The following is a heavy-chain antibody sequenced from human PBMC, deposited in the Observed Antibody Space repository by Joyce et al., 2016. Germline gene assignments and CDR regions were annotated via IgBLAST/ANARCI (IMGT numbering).Heavy chain of an antibody. D-gene: IGHD2-2*01. J-gene: IGHJ4*02. Sequence: EVQLLESGGGLVQPGGSLRLSCAASGFTFSSYAMSWVRQAPGKGLGWVSGISGSGGSTYYADSVKGRFTVSRDYSKNTLHLQMNSLRAEDTAVYYCAKDQDGVVVPAAMGDDYWGQGTLVTVSS. CDR2: ISGSGGST. CDR3: AKDQDGVVVPAAMGDDY. CDR1: GFTFSSYA. V-gene: IGHV3-23*01.